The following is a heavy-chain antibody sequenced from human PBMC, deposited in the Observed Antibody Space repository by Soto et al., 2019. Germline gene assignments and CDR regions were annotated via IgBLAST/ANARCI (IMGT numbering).Heavy chain of an antibody. Sequence: PSETLSLTCTVSGGSISSYDWSWIRQPPGKGLEWIGYIYYSGSTNYNPSLKSRVTISVDTSKNQFSLKLSSVTAADTAVYYCARGEDRYCSGGSCYSYDYWGQGTLVTVSS. CDR2: IYYSGST. D-gene: IGHD2-15*01. J-gene: IGHJ4*02. CDR3: ARGEDRYCSGGSCYSYDY. V-gene: IGHV4-59*01. CDR1: GGSISSYD.